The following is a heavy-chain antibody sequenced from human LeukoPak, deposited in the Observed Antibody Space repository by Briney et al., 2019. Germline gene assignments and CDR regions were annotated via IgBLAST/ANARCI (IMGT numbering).Heavy chain of an antibody. J-gene: IGHJ1*01. CDR2: ISGSGGST. Sequence: PGGSLRLSCAASGFTFSSYAMSWVRQAPGKGLERVSAISGSGGSTYYADSVKGRFTISRDNSKNTLYLQMNSLRAEDTAVYYCARARADWTGYSSSGAEYFQHWGQGTLVTVSS. CDR3: ARARADWTGYSSSGAEYFQH. CDR1: GFTFSSYA. D-gene: IGHD6-13*01. V-gene: IGHV3-23*01.